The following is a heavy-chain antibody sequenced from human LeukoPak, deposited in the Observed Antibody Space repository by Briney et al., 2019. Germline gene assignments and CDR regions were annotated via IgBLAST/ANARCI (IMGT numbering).Heavy chain of an antibody. V-gene: IGHV4-4*07. CDR2: FSTSGRT. CDR3: ARVSHYYDSSGYYYVRAFDI. J-gene: IGHJ3*02. D-gene: IGHD3-22*01. Sequence: SETLSLTCTVSGXSISSYYWSWIRQPAGKGLEGIARFSTSGRTNYNPSLKSRDTLSVDTSNNMFSLKLSSVTAADTAVYYCARVSHYYDSSGYYYVRAFDIWGQGTMVTVSS. CDR1: GXSISSYY.